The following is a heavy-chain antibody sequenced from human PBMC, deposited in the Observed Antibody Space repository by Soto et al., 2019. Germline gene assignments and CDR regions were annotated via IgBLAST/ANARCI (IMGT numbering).Heavy chain of an antibody. CDR3: ATRHGYGPHNWFDP. CDR2: ISGSSTTI. Sequence: GGPLRLSCAASGFTFSSYSMNWVRQAPGKGLEWVSYISGSSTTIFYADSVKGRFTISRDNAKNSLYLQMNSLRDEDTAVYYCATRHGYGPHNWFDPWGQGTLVTVSS. CDR1: GFTFSSYS. D-gene: IGHD5-18*01. V-gene: IGHV3-48*02. J-gene: IGHJ5*02.